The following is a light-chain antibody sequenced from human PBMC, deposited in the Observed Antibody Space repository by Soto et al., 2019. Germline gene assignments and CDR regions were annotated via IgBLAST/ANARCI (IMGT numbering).Light chain of an antibody. J-gene: IGLJ2*01. CDR3: SSYTSSSTRV. V-gene: IGLV2-14*01. CDR1: SSDVGGYNY. Sequence: QSALTQPASVSGSPGQSITISCTGTSSDVGGYNYVSWYQQHPGKAPKLMIYDDSNRPSGVSNRFSGSKSGNTASLTISGLQAEDEADYYCSSYTSSSTRVFGGGTKVTVL. CDR2: DDS.